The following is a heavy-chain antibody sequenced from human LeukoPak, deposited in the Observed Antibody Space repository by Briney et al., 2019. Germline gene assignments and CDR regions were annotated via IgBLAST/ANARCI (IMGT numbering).Heavy chain of an antibody. CDR2: ISYDGSNN. CDR3: AKDPNPTGTYSNYWVY. D-gene: IGHD4-11*01. J-gene: IGHJ4*02. Sequence: GGSLRLSCAASGFTFSNYGMHWVRQAPGKGLERVALISYDGSNNYYADSVKCRFTISRDKSKNTLYLQMNSLRAEDTALYFCAKDPNPTGTYSNYWVYWGQGTLVTVSS. CDR1: GFTFSNYG. V-gene: IGHV3-30*18.